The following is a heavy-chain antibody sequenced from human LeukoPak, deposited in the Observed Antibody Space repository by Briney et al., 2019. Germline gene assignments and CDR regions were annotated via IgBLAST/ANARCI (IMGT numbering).Heavy chain of an antibody. J-gene: IGHJ6*02. CDR1: GFIFSDYY. CDR2: ISTSGNT. D-gene: IGHD2-2*01. CDR3: AIEGSDIVVVPAARDYYGMDV. V-gene: IGHV3-11*01. Sequence: PGGSLRLSCEASGFIFSDYYMSWIRQAPGKGLEWVSYISTSGNTKYADSVKGRFTISRDNAKNSLYLHMNSLRPEDTAVYYCAIEGSDIVVVPAARDYYGMDVWGQGTTVTVSS.